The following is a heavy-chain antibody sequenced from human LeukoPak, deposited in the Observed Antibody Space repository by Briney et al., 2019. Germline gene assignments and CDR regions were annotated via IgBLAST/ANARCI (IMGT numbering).Heavy chain of an antibody. V-gene: IGHV3-13*01. J-gene: IGHJ3*02. CDR2: IGTAGDT. D-gene: IGHD6-13*01. Sequence: PGGSLRLSCAAPGFTFSSYDLHWVRQATGKGLEWVSAIGTAGDTYYPGSVKGRFTISREDAKNSLYLQMNSLRAGDTAVYYCARGYSSHDAFDIWGQGTMVTVSS. CDR3: ARGYSSHDAFDI. CDR1: GFTFSSYD.